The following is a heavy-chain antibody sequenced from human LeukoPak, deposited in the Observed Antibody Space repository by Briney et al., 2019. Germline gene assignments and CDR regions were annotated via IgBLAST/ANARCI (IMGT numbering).Heavy chain of an antibody. D-gene: IGHD4-17*01. V-gene: IGHV3-30*04. CDR2: ISYDGSNK. Sequence: PGGSLRLSCAASGFTFSSCAMHWVRQAPGKGREWVAVISYDGSNKYYADSVKGRFTISRDNSKNTLYLQMNSLRAEDTAVYYCARDWTTVTDVPGPYYYFGMDVWGKGTTVTVSS. J-gene: IGHJ6*04. CDR3: ARDWTTVTDVPGPYYYFGMDV. CDR1: GFTFSSCA.